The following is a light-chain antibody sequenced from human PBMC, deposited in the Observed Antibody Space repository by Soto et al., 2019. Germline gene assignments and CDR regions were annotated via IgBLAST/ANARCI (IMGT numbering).Light chain of an antibody. CDR2: GAS. J-gene: IGKJ2*01. CDR3: QQYNKWPYT. V-gene: IGKV3-15*01. Sequence: EIVMTQSPATLSVSPGERATISCRASQSVSSNLAWYQQKPGQAPRLLIFGASTRATGLPARFSGTGSETEFTLTISSLQSEDFAVYYCQQYNKWPYTFGQGTKVDI. CDR1: QSVSSN.